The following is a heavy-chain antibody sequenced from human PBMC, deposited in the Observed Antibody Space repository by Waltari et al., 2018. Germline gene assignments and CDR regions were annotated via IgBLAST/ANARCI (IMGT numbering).Heavy chain of an antibody. V-gene: IGHV4-61*01. D-gene: IGHD3-3*01. Sequence: QVQLQESGPGLVKPSETLSLTCTVPGGSVSLGSYYWSWIRQPPGKGLDWIGYTSGSGRTNFNPSLKSRVNISVDTSKDQFSLNLSSVTAVDTAVYFCARGHDFWSGYFGNYYYYMDVWGKGRTVTVS. CDR1: GGSVSLGSYY. J-gene: IGHJ6*03. CDR2: TSGSGRT. CDR3: ARGHDFWSGYFGNYYYYMDV.